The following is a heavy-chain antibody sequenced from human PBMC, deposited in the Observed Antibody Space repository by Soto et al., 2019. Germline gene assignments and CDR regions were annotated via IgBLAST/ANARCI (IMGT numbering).Heavy chain of an antibody. Sequence: SVKVSCKDSGGLCSIYAISCVGQSPGQGLDWMGGIIPVFGTAYYAQKFQGRVTITADESTNTAYMELSSLRSEDTAMYYCARGGSGYVWFNEFWGQGSLVTVSS. CDR1: GGLCSIYA. CDR2: IIPVFGTA. J-gene: IGHJ4*02. D-gene: IGHD3-22*01. V-gene: IGHV1-69*13. CDR3: ARGGSGYVWFNEF.